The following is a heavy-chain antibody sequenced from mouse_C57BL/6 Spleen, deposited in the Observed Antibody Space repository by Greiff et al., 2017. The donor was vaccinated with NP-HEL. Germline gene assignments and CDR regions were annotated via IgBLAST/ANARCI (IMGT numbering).Heavy chain of an antibody. CDR1: GYSFTSYY. Sequence: VQLVESGPELVKPGASVKISCKASGYSFTSYYIHWVKQRPGQGLEWIGWIYPGSGNTKYNEKFKGKATLTADTSSSTAYMQLSSLTSEDSAVYYCARMGLRRRSYYAMDYWGQGTSVTVSS. CDR2: IYPGSGNT. V-gene: IGHV1-66*01. CDR3: ARMGLRRRSYYAMDY. J-gene: IGHJ4*01. D-gene: IGHD2-4*01.